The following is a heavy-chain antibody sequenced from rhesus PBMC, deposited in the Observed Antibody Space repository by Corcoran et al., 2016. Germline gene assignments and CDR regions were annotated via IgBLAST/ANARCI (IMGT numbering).Heavy chain of an antibody. V-gene: IGHV4-173*01. Sequence: QLQLPESGPGPVQPSDTLSLPRADSCGPIPSNDWSRVRQPPGKGLVGIGRSSGSGGSTDYNPSLKSRVTISTDTSKNQFSLKLSSVTAADTAVYYCARDRPEYYEDDYGYYHWGQGVLVTVSS. CDR3: ARDRPEYYEDDYGYYH. J-gene: IGHJ4*01. CDR1: CGPIPSND. D-gene: IGHD3-9*01. CDR2: SSGSGGST.